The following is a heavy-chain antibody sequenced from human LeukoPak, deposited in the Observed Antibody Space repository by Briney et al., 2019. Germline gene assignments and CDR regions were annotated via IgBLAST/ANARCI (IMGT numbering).Heavy chain of an antibody. CDR3: ARVSQTPAYYYTSGYYYHGY. CDR2: MNPNSGNT. V-gene: IGHV1-8*01. J-gene: IGHJ4*02. CDR1: GYTSSAYD. D-gene: IGHD3-22*01. Sequence: ASVKVSCKASGYTSSAYDINWVRQATGQGLEWMGWMNPNSGNTGFAQKFQGGVTMTRGTSINTAYMELSNLRSEDTAVYYCARVSQTPAYYYTSGYYYHGYWGQGTRVTVSS.